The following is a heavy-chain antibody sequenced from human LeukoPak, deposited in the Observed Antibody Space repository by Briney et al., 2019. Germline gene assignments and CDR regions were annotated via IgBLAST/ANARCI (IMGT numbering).Heavy chain of an antibody. Sequence: GGSLRLSCAASGFTFSSYAMSWVRQAPGKGLEWVSAISSSGSSKYYADSVKGRFTISRDNSKNTLSLQMNSLRAEDTAVYYCAKGGGIQLWPYYFDYWGQGALVTVSS. V-gene: IGHV3-23*01. CDR2: ISSSGSSK. CDR3: AKGGGIQLWPYYFDY. J-gene: IGHJ4*02. CDR1: GFTFSSYA. D-gene: IGHD5-18*01.